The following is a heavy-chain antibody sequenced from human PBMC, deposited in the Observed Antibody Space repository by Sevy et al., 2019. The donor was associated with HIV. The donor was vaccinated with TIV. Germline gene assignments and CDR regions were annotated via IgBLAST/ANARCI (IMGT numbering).Heavy chain of an antibody. V-gene: IGHV4-39*01. D-gene: IGHD3-3*01. J-gene: IGHJ5*02. CDR3: AVITIFGVVTDNWFDP. CDR2: IYYSGST. CDR1: GGSISSSSYY. Sequence: TLSLTCTVSGGSISSSSYYLGWIRQPPGKGLEWIGSIYYSGSTYYNPSLKSRVTISVDTSKNQVSLKLSSVTAADTAVYYCAVITIFGVVTDNWFDPWGQGTRVTVSS.